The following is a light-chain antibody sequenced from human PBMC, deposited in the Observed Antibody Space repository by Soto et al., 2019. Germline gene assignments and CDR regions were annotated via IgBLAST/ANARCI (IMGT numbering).Light chain of an antibody. Sequence: QSALTQPPSASGSPGQSVTISCTGTSSDVGGYNYVSWYQQHPGKAPKLMIYEVSKRPSGVPDRFSGSKSGNTASLTVSWLQAEDEAEYYCSSCAGSNNFMFGGGTKLTVL. CDR3: SSCAGSNNFM. CDR1: SSDVGGYNY. CDR2: EVS. V-gene: IGLV2-8*01. J-gene: IGLJ3*02.